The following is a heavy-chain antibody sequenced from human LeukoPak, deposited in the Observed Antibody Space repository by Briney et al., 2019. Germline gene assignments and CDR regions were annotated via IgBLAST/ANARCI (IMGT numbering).Heavy chain of an antibody. CDR1: GFTFSTYS. V-gene: IGHV3-48*01. CDR3: AKAESSSWYVY. Sequence: GGSLRLSCAASGFTFSTYSMNWVRQAPGKGLEWLSYISSGSSTTSYADSVKGRFTISRDNSKNTLYLQMNSLRAEDTAVYYCAKAESSSWYVYWGQGTLVTVSS. D-gene: IGHD6-13*01. J-gene: IGHJ4*02. CDR2: ISSGSSTT.